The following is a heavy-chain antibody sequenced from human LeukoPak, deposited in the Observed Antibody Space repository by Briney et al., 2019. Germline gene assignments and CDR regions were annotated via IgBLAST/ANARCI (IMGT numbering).Heavy chain of an antibody. D-gene: IGHD3-10*01. Sequence: SVTLSITCTVSAGSISRDYWHLIRQPPGKGLEWVGYIYNSGNNHYNSSLKSRVTISIDTSKNQFSLKLASVTAADTAVYYCATRGYWGQGTLVAVSS. CDR1: AGSISRDY. CDR2: IYNSGNN. J-gene: IGHJ4*02. CDR3: ATRGY. V-gene: IGHV4-59*08.